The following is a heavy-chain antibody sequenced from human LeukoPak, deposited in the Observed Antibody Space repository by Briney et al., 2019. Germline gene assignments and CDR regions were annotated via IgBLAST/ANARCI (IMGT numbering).Heavy chain of an antibody. CDR3: ARDDSSGYYPYYYYYGMDV. J-gene: IGHJ6*02. Sequence: ASVKVSCKASGYTFTSYDINWVRQATGQGLEWMGWMNPNSGNTGYAQKFQGRVTMTWDTSISTAYMELSSLRSEDTAVYYCARDDSSGYYPYYYYYGMDVWGQGTTVTVSS. CDR2: MNPNSGNT. D-gene: IGHD3-22*01. V-gene: IGHV1-8*01. CDR1: GYTFTSYD.